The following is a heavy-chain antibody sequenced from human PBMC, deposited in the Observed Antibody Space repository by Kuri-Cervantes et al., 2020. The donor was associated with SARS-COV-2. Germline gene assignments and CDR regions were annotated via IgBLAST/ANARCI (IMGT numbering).Heavy chain of an antibody. CDR2: INHSGST. CDR1: GGSFSGYY. D-gene: IGHD3-3*01. V-gene: IGHV4-34*01. Sequence: GSLRLSCAVYGGSFSGYYWSWTRQPPGKGLEWIGEINHSGSTNYNPSLKSRVTISVDTSKNQFSLKLSSVTAADTAVYYCARQHPFWSDLKDAFDIWGHGTMVTVSS. J-gene: IGHJ3*02. CDR3: ARQHPFWSDLKDAFDI.